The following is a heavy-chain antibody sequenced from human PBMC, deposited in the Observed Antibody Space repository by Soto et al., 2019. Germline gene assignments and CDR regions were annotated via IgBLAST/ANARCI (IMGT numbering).Heavy chain of an antibody. D-gene: IGHD3-22*01. V-gene: IGHV3-43*01. Sequence: GGSLRLSCAASGFTFDDYTMHWVRQAPGKGLEWVSLISWDGGSTYYADSVKGRFTISRDNSKNSLYLQMNSLRTEDTALYYCAKDSYDSSGNVDYWGQGTLVTVSS. CDR1: GFTFDDYT. J-gene: IGHJ4*02. CDR2: ISWDGGST. CDR3: AKDSYDSSGNVDY.